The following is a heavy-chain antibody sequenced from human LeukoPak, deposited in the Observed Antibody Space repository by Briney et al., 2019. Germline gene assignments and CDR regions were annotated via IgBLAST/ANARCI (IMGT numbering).Heavy chain of an antibody. D-gene: IGHD3-10*01. CDR2: IKQDGSEK. V-gene: IGHV3-7*01. CDR3: AREPTQTMVRGVHTLYYYYGMDV. J-gene: IGHJ6*02. CDR1: GFTFSSYW. Sequence: GGSLRLSCAASGFTFSSYWLSWVRQAPGKGLEWMANIKQDGSEKYYVDSVKGRFTISRDNAKNSLYLRMNSLRAEDTAVYYCAREPTQTMVRGVHTLYYYYGMDVWGQGTTVTVSS.